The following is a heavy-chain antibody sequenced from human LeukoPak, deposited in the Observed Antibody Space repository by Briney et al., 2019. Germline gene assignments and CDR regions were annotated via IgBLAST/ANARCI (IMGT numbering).Heavy chain of an antibody. CDR2: TYYRSKWYN. CDR3: ARDYYDSSGYRMDY. Sequence: SPTLSLTFAISGDSVSINSAAWKWLRQSPARGLEGLGSTYYRSKWYNDYAVSVKSRITINPDTSKNQFSLQLNSVTPEDTAVYYCARDYYDSSGYRMDYWGQGTLVTVSS. CDR1: GDSVSINSAA. D-gene: IGHD3-22*01. J-gene: IGHJ4*02. V-gene: IGHV6-1*01.